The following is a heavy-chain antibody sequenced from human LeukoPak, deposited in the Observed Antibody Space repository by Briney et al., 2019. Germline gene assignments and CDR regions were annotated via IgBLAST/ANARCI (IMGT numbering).Heavy chain of an antibody. V-gene: IGHV4-59*01. J-gene: IGHJ4*02. CDR3: ARGVYIAAAQYAY. Sequence: SETLSLTCTVSGGSISSYYWSWIRQPPGKGLEWVGYIYYSGTTKYNPSLKSRVSISVDTSKNRFSLKLSSVTAADTAVYYCARGVYIAAAQYAYWGQGTLVTVSS. CDR2: IYYSGTT. D-gene: IGHD6-13*01. CDR1: GGSISSYY.